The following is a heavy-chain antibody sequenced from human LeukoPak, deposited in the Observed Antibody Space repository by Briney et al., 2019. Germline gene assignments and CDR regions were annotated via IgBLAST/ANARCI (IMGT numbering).Heavy chain of an antibody. J-gene: IGHJ2*01. CDR3: AKVSRGVAVYWYFDL. Sequence: PGGSLRLSCAASGFTFSSYAMSWVRQAPGKGLEWVSAISGSGGSTYYADSVKGRFTISRGNSKNTLYLQMNSLRAEDTAVYYCAKVSRGVAVYWYFDLWGRGTLVTVSS. V-gene: IGHV3-23*01. CDR2: ISGSGGST. CDR1: GFTFSSYA. D-gene: IGHD6-19*01.